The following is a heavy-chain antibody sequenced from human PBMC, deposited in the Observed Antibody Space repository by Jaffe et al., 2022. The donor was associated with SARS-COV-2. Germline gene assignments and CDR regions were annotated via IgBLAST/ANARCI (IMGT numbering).Heavy chain of an antibody. D-gene: IGHD6-13*01. Sequence: EVQLVESGGGLVQPGRSLRLSCAASGFTFDDYAMHWVRQAPGKGLEWVSGISWNSGSIGYADSVKGRFTISRDNAKNSLYLQMNSLRAEDTALYYCAKDVQYSSSWLDYWGQGTLVTVSS. CDR2: ISWNSGSI. CDR3: AKDVQYSSSWLDY. J-gene: IGHJ4*02. V-gene: IGHV3-9*01. CDR1: GFTFDDYA.